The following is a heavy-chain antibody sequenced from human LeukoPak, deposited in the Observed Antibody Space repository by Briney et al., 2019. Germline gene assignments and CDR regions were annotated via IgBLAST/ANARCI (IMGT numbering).Heavy chain of an antibody. CDR3: AKAEGSAGYYYDSTGYYNLDY. J-gene: IGHJ4*02. CDR1: GFTFSSYA. CDR2: ISGSGGRT. D-gene: IGHD3-22*01. Sequence: PGGSLRLSCAASGFTFSSYAMSWVRQAPGKGLEWVSGISGSGGRTNYADSVKGRFTISRDNSKDTLCLQMNSLRAEDTAVYYCAKAEGSAGYYYDSTGYYNLDYWGQGTLVTVSS. V-gene: IGHV3-23*01.